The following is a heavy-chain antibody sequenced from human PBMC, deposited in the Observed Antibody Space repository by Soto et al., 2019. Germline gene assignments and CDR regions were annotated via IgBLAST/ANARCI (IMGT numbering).Heavy chain of an antibody. J-gene: IGHJ2*01. CDR1: GGSFSGYY. CDR2: INHSGST. CDR3: ATHLKTTVTAYWYFDL. V-gene: IGHV4-34*01. Sequence: SETLSLTCAVCGGSFSGYYWSWIRQPPGKGLEWIGEINHSGSTNFNPSLKSRVTISVDRSKNQFSLKLNSVTAADAAIYYCATHLKTTVTAYWYFDLWGRGTLVTVSS. D-gene: IGHD4-17*01.